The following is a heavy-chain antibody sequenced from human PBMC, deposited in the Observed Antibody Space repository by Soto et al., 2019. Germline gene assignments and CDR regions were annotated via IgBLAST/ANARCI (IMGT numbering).Heavy chain of an antibody. CDR2: IYYRGIS. V-gene: IGHV4-39*07. CDR1: GGSISSSSYY. Sequence: SETLSLTCTVSGGSISSSSYYWGWIRQPPGKGLEWIGSIYYRGISYYNPSLKSLVTISGDTSNNQFYLKLSSVTDADPAVYYCARDDYADKIDYWGQGTLLTVSS. D-gene: IGHD4-17*01. CDR3: ARDDYADKIDY. J-gene: IGHJ4*02.